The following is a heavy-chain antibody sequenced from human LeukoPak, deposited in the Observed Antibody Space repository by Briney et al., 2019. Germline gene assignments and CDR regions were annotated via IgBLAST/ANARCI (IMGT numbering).Heavy chain of an antibody. CDR1: GFTFSSYA. Sequence: GGSLRLSCAASGFTFSSYAVTWVRQAPGKGLEWVSTISGGGDGTYYADSVKGRLTISRDNSKNTVYLQMSSLRAEDTAVYYCAREDTVLIQYNYHHYAMDVWGQGTTVTVSS. V-gene: IGHV3-23*01. CDR2: ISGGGDGT. D-gene: IGHD5-18*01. CDR3: AREDTVLIQYNYHHYAMDV. J-gene: IGHJ6*02.